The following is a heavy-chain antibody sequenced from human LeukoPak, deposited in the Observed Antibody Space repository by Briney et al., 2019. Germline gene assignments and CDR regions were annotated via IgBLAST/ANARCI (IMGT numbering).Heavy chain of an antibody. Sequence: PGGSLRLSCAASGFTFSNAWMSWIRQPPGQGLEWIGHLFYTGTSNYNPSLKSRVAMSLDTSKNQFSLKLSSVTAADTAVYYCARASHTYYYDSSGYYPFDYWGQGTLVTVSS. CDR2: LFYTGTS. CDR3: ARASHTYYYDSSGYYPFDY. D-gene: IGHD3-22*01. J-gene: IGHJ4*02. V-gene: IGHV4-59*01. CDR1: GFTFSNAW.